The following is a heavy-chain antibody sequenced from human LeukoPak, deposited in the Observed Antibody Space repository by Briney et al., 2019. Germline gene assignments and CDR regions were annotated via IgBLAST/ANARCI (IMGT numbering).Heavy chain of an antibody. CDR1: GGSISSYY. V-gene: IGHV4-59*12. CDR2: IYHSGST. Sequence: SETLSLTCTVSGGSISSYYWSWLRQPPGKGLEWIGYIYHSGSTNYNPSLKSRVTISVDTSKNQFSLKLSSVTAADTAVYYCASPYSSSWYSDYSYGMDVWGQGTTVTVSS. J-gene: IGHJ6*02. D-gene: IGHD6-13*01. CDR3: ASPYSSSWYSDYSYGMDV.